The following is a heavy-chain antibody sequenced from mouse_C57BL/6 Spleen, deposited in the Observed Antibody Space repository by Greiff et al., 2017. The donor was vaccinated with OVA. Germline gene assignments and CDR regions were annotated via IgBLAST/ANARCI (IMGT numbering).Heavy chain of an antibody. J-gene: IGHJ3*01. CDR3: ARKDYGSSYVFAY. CDR2: IDPANGNT. V-gene: IGHV14-3*01. D-gene: IGHD1-1*01. CDR1: GFNIKNTY. Sequence: VHVKQSVAELVRPGASVKLSCTASGFNIKNTYMHWVKQRPEQGLEWIGRIDPANGNTKYAPKFQGKATLTADTSSNTAYLQLSSLTSEDTAIYYCARKDYGSSYVFAYWGQGTLVTVSA.